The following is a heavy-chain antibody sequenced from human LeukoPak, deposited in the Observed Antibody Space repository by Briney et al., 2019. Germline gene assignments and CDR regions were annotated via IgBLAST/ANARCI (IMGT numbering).Heavy chain of an antibody. D-gene: IGHD3-22*01. CDR3: VRRYYDSSGSHSVDSFDI. V-gene: IGHV4-59*01. Sequence: SQTLCLSYAVSGVSISSYSMSWVRQPPGKGLGWIGDICYSGSTTYNPSLKSGVTILVNTSTNNISHMLSSMPTADATAYYCVRRYYDSSGSHSVDSFDIWGQGTMVTVSS. J-gene: IGHJ3*02. CDR1: GVSISSYS. CDR2: ICYSGST.